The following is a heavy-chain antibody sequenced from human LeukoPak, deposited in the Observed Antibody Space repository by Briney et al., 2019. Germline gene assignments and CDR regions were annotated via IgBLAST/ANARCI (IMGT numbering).Heavy chain of an antibody. CDR1: GFTFSSYA. D-gene: IGHD3-22*01. V-gene: IGHV3-23*01. Sequence: GGSLRLSCAASGFTFSSYAMTWVRQAPGKGLEWVSAISGSGRSTYYADSVKGRFTISRDNSKNTLYLQMNSLGAEDTAVYYCAKDPYDSSGYYQNYWGQGTLVTVSS. CDR2: ISGSGRST. CDR3: AKDPYDSSGYYQNY. J-gene: IGHJ4*02.